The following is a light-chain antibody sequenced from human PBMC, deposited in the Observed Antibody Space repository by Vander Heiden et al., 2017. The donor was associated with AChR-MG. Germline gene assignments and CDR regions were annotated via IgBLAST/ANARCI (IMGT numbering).Light chain of an antibody. Sequence: QSALTQFASVSGSPGQSITISCTGTSRDAGGFNYVPWHRQPPGQAPNLLIDDVSARPVGVAERLSGSKSSNTANLTISGREDEDEDEYYGCSDTSSITYVFGTGTKVTVL. CDR1: SRDAGGFNY. CDR3: CSDTSSITYV. J-gene: IGLJ1*01. CDR2: DVS. V-gene: IGLV2-14*01.